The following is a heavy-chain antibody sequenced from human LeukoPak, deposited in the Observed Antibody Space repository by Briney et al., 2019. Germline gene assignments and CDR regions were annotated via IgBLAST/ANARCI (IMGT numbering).Heavy chain of an antibody. CDR1: GFTFSTYT. V-gene: IGHV3-48*02. D-gene: IGHD5-18*01. J-gene: IGHJ4*02. Sequence: GGSLILSCAASGFTFSTYTMNWVRQAPGKGLEWVSTVSDSSDVHYSDSVKGRFTISRDNARNSLYLQMNSLRDEDTAVYYCARDGLHTAHFDYWGQGTLVTVSS. CDR3: ARDGLHTAHFDY. CDR2: VSDSSDV.